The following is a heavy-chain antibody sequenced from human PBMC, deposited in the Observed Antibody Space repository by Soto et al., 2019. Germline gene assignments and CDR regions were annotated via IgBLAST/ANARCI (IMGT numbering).Heavy chain of an antibody. CDR2: IIPIFGTA. CDR1: GGTFSSYA. V-gene: IGHV1-69*12. J-gene: IGHJ6*02. CDR3: ASSIAAAGNYYYYYGMDV. Sequence: QVQLVQSGAEVKKPGSSVKVSCKASGGTFSSYAISWVRQAPGQGLEWMGGIIPIFGTANYAQKFQGRVKITANESTRTAYMELSSLKSEDTAVYYCASSIAAAGNYYYYYGMDVWGQGTTVTVSS. D-gene: IGHD6-13*01.